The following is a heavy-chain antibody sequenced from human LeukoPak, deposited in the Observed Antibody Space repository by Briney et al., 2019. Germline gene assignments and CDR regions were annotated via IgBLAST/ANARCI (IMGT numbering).Heavy chain of an antibody. Sequence: GGSLRLSCAASGFTFSSYAMHWVRQAPGKGLEWVAVISYDGSNKYYADSVKGRFTISRDNSKNTLYLQMNSLRAEDTAVYYCAKDMYSDSSGYYSTSPLEFDYWGQGTLVTVSS. J-gene: IGHJ4*02. CDR2: ISYDGSNK. CDR3: AKDMYSDSSGYYSTSPLEFDY. D-gene: IGHD3-22*01. V-gene: IGHV3-30*04. CDR1: GFTFSSYA.